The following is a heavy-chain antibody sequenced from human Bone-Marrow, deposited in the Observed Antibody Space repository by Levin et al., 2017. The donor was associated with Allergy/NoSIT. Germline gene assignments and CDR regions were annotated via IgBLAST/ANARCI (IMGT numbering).Heavy chain of an antibody. CDR1: GFTFSSYS. CDR2: ISSSSSTI. Sequence: GESLKISCAASGFTFSSYSMNWVRQAPGKGLEWVSYISSSSSTIYYADSVKGRFTISRDNAKNSLYLQMNSLRDEDTAVYYCARDRRFLEWLLRFDYWGQGTLVTVSS. V-gene: IGHV3-48*02. J-gene: IGHJ4*02. CDR3: ARDRRFLEWLLRFDY. D-gene: IGHD3-3*01.